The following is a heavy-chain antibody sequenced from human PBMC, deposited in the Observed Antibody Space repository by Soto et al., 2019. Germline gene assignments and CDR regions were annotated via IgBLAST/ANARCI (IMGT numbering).Heavy chain of an antibody. Sequence: SETLSLTCTLSGGSISSGCYYWSWILQHPGKGLEWIGYIYYTGTTNYTPYLKSRVTISVDMSTNQFSLKLRSVTAADTAVYYCARLRISTVTTTSSFDYLGQGTLVTGS. CDR1: GGSISSGCYY. V-gene: IGHV4-61*01. CDR3: ARLRISTVTTTSSFDY. D-gene: IGHD4-17*01. J-gene: IGHJ4*02. CDR2: IYYTGTT.